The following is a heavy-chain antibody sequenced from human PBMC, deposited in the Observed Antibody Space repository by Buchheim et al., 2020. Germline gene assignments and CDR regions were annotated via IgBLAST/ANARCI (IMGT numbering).Heavy chain of an antibody. J-gene: IGHJ6*02. CDR3: ARDRGYCTNGVCYPSYYYYGMDV. V-gene: IGHV4-34*01. CDR1: GGSFSGYY. Sequence: QVQLQQWGAGLLKPSETLSLTCAVYGGSFSGYYWSWIRQPPGKGLEWIGEINHSGSTNYNPSLTSRVTISVDTSKNQFSLKLSSVTAADTAVYYCARDRGYCTNGVCYPSYYYYGMDVWGQGTT. CDR2: INHSGST. D-gene: IGHD2-8*01.